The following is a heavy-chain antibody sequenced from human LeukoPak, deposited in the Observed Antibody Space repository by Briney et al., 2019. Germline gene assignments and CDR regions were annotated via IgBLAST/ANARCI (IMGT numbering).Heavy chain of an antibody. Sequence: PGGSLRLSCAASGFSFSDAWMSWVRQAPGKGLEWVGRIRSKADGGTTENAAPVKGRFTISRDDSQNTLYLQMNSLKTEDTAVYYCARERDYYGSGSEEYYFDSWGQGTLVTVSS. D-gene: IGHD3-10*01. CDR1: GFSFSDAW. J-gene: IGHJ4*02. CDR2: IRSKADGGTT. V-gene: IGHV3-15*01. CDR3: ARERDYYGSGSEEYYFDS.